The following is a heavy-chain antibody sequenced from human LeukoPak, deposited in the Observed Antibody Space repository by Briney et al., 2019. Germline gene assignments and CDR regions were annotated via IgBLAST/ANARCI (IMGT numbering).Heavy chain of an antibody. CDR1: RFTFSSYG. J-gene: IGHJ3*02. CDR2: ISFDGSNK. V-gene: IGHV3-30*18. D-gene: IGHD2-21*02. CDR3: AKLLVTASYDALDI. Sequence: GRSLRPSCAASRFTFSSYGMHWVRQAPGKGLEWVALISFDGSNKYYADSLKGRFTISRDNSKNTLYLQMNSLRAEDTAVYYCAKLLVTASYDALDIWGQGTMVTVSS.